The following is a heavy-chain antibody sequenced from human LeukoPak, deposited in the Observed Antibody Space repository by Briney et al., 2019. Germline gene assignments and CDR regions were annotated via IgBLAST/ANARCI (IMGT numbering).Heavy chain of an antibody. CDR3: ARRRGLLWFGEPLGFDY. Sequence: RSSETLSLTCTVSGDSIGSSGFYWGWIRQPPGKGLEWIGSIYYSGNTYYNPSLKSRVTIFVDTSKNQFSLKLSSVTAADMAVYYCARRRGLLWFGEPLGFDYWGQGTLVTVSS. J-gene: IGHJ4*02. D-gene: IGHD3-10*01. CDR2: IYYSGNT. V-gene: IGHV4-39*01. CDR1: GDSIGSSGFY.